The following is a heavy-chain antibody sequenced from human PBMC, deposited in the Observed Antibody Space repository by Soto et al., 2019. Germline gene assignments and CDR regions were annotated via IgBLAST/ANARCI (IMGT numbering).Heavy chain of an antibody. CDR3: ASGAHWNFAY. V-gene: IGHV4-59*08. J-gene: IGHJ4*02. D-gene: IGHD1-1*01. CDR1: GGSIRDYY. Sequence: PSETLSLACTVSGGSIRDYYWSWIRQPPGKGLEWVGFIYYTGSTNYNPSLKSRLTISLDTSKNQFSLKLNSVTAADTAVYYCASGAHWNFAYWGQGALVTVSS. CDR2: IYYTGST.